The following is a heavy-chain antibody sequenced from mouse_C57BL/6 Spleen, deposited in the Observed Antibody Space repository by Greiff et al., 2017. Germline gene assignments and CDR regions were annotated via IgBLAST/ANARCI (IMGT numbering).Heavy chain of an antibody. D-gene: IGHD1-1*01. Sequence: QVQLQQSGAELVKPGASVKISCKASGYAFSSYWMNWVRQRPGKGLEWIGQIYPGDGDTNYNGKFKGKATLTADKSSSTAYMQLSSLTSEDSAVYFCARREGYGSYFDYWGQGTTLTVSS. V-gene: IGHV1-80*01. J-gene: IGHJ2*01. CDR2: IYPGDGDT. CDR1: GYAFSSYW. CDR3: ARREGYGSYFDY.